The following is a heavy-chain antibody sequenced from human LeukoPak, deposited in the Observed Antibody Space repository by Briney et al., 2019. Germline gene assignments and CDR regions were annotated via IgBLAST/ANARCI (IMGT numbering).Heavy chain of an antibody. J-gene: IGHJ3*02. Sequence: ASVKVSCKASGYTFTSYGISWVRQAPGQGLEWVGWISAYNGNTNYAQKLQGRVTMTTDTSTSTAYMELRSLRSDDTAVYYCAREGVYSSSLDAFDIWGQGTMVTVSS. CDR2: ISAYNGNT. D-gene: IGHD6-13*01. CDR3: AREGVYSSSLDAFDI. V-gene: IGHV1-18*01. CDR1: GYTFTSYG.